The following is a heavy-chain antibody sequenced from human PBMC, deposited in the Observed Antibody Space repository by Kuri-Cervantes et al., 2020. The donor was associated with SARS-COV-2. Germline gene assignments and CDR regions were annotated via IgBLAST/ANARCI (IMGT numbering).Heavy chain of an antibody. CDR3: ARDLHGSGGSPGAPENWSDP. J-gene: IGHJ5*02. CDR1: GGPNSSYY. V-gene: IGHV4-4*07. D-gene: IGHD3-10*01. Sequence: AETLSLTCTVSGGPNSSYYWSWIRQPAGKGLEWIGRIYTSGSTNYNPSLKSRVTMSMDTSNNQFSLKLSSVTAADTAVFFCARDLHGSGGSPGAPENWSDPWGQGTLVTVSS. CDR2: IYTSGST.